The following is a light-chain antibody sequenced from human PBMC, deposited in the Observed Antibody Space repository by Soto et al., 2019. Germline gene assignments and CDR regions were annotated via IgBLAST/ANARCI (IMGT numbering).Light chain of an antibody. CDR2: DVS. Sequence: QSVLTQPRSVSGSPGQSVTISCTGTSSDVGGYNYVSWYQQHPGKAPKLMIYDVSKRPSGGPDRFSGSKSGNTASLTISGLQAEDEADYYCCSYGSNSTLLFGGGTKLTVL. V-gene: IGLV2-11*01. CDR1: SSDVGGYNY. CDR3: CSYGSNSTLL. J-gene: IGLJ2*01.